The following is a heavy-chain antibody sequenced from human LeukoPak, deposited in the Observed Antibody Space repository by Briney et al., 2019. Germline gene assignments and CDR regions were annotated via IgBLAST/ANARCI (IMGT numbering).Heavy chain of an antibody. Sequence: PSQTLSLTCTVSGGSISSGGYYWSWIRQHPGKGLEWIGYIYYSGSTYYNPSLKSRVTISVDTSKNQFSLRLNSVTAADTAVYYCARRGYDSFSFDYWGQGALVTVSS. CDR1: GGSISSGGYY. V-gene: IGHV4-31*03. CDR3: ARRGYDSFSFDY. J-gene: IGHJ4*02. D-gene: IGHD3-3*01. CDR2: IYYSGST.